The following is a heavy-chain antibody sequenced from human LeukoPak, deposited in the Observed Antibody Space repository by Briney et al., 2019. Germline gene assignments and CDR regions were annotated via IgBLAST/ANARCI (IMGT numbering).Heavy chain of an antibody. CDR3: AKAGELLRYFDY. Sequence: PGGSLRLSCAASGFTFDDYAMHWVHQAPGKGLEWVSLISWDGGSTYYADSVKGRFTISRDNSKNSLYLQMNSLRAEDTALYYCAKAGELLRYFDYWGQGTLVTVSS. CDR2: ISWDGGST. V-gene: IGHV3-43D*04. J-gene: IGHJ4*02. CDR1: GFTFDDYA. D-gene: IGHD1-26*01.